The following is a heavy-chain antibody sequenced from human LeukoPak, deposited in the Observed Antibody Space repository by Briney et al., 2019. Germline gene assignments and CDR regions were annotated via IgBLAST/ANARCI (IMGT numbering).Heavy chain of an antibody. CDR3: ARWRRGDGYNWRNFWFDP. CDR2: IYYSGST. J-gene: IGHJ5*02. CDR1: GGSISSYY. D-gene: IGHD5-24*01. Sequence: SETLSLTCTVSGGSISSYYWSWIRQPPGKGLEWIGYIYYSGSTNYNPSLKSRVTISVDTSKNQFSLKLSSVTAADTAVYYCARWRRGDGYNWRNFWFDPWGQGTLVTVSS. V-gene: IGHV4-59*12.